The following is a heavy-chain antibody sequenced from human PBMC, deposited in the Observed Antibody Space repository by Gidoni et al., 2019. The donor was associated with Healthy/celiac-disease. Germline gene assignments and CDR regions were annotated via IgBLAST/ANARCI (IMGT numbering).Heavy chain of an antibody. CDR1: VFPFVASA. CDR2: ISLMSGGI. D-gene: IGHD6-13*01. Sequence: DEQLVESGGGVVQPGRSQRLPCAASVFPFVASASQGVRQDPGKGLECVSGISLMSGGIGYADLVKVRLTISRDNAKNSLYLQMISLRVEDTALYYCATIVFGRAYSSSSLFGAFDIWGQGTMVTVSS. J-gene: IGHJ3*02. CDR3: ATIVFGRAYSSSSLFGAFDI. V-gene: IGHV3-9*01.